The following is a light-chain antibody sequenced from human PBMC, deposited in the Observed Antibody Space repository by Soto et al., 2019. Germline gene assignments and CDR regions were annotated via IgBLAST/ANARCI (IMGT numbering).Light chain of an antibody. CDR1: QSINSN. Sequence: VVTRSPGTLSLSPGERVTLSCRPSQSINSNYLAWYQQKPGQAPRLLIYNALTRATGIPARFSGSGSGTEFTLTIRSLQSEDFAVYCCEHPSNWPITVGQGARLEIK. J-gene: IGKJ5*01. CDR3: EHPSNWPIT. CDR2: NAL. V-gene: IGKV3-15*01.